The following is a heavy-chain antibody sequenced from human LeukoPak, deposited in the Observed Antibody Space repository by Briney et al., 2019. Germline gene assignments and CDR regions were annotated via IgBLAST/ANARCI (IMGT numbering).Heavy chain of an antibody. V-gene: IGHV3-30*02. CDR2: IRYDGSDK. CDR1: GFTFSSYG. D-gene: IGHD1-26*01. Sequence: GGSLRLSCAASGFTFSSYGMHWVRQAPGKGLEWVTFIRYDGSDKYYADSVKGRFTISRDNSKNTLYLQMNGLRAEDTAFYYCAKDSSGSYNCFDYWGQGTLVTVSS. J-gene: IGHJ4*02. CDR3: AKDSSGSYNCFDY.